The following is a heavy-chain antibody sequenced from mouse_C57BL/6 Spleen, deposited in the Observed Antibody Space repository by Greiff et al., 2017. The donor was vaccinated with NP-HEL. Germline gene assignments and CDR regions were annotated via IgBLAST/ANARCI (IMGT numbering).Heavy chain of an antibody. V-gene: IGHV14-3*01. CDR2: IYPANGNT. Sequence: EVQLQQSVAELVRPGASVKLSCTASGFNIKNTYMHWVKQRPEQGLEWIGRIYPANGNTKYAPKFPGKATITADTSSNTAYLQRSSLTSEDTAIYYCASLYYGSSYGYFDVWGTGTTVTVSS. D-gene: IGHD1-1*01. J-gene: IGHJ1*03. CDR1: GFNIKNTY. CDR3: ASLYYGSSYGYFDV.